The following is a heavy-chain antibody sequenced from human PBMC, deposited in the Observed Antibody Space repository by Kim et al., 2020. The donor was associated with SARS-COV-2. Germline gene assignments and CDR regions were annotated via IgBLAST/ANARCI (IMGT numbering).Heavy chain of an antibody. V-gene: IGHV4-4*07. Sequence: ETLSLTCSVSGASISSYYWSWIRQPAGKGLEWIGRIYNSGRSTNYNPSLESRVTMSVDTSKNQFTLKLRSVTAADTAVYYCARDSESYDYWGQGTLVTVSS. CDR3: ARDSESYDY. CDR1: GASISSYY. CDR2: IYNSGRST. J-gene: IGHJ4*02.